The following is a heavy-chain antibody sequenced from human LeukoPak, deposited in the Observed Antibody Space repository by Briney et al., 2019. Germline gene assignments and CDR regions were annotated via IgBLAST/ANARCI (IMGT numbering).Heavy chain of an antibody. V-gene: IGHV3-21*01. Sequence: GGSLRLSCAASGFTFSSYSMNWVRQAPGKGLEWVSSISSSSSYIYYADSVKGRLTISRDNAKNSLYLQTNSLRAEDTAVYYCARDHEQLVQSDAFDIWGQGTMVTVSS. CDR3: ARDHEQLVQSDAFDI. D-gene: IGHD6-6*01. CDR2: ISSSSSYI. CDR1: GFTFSSYS. J-gene: IGHJ3*02.